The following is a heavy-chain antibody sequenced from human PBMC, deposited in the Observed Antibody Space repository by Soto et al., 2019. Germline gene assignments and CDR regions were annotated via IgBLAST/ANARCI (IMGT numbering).Heavy chain of an antibody. CDR2: VYRTGST. CDR3: ASARATIAAAALFAG. Sequence: QVQLQESGPGLVKPSGTLSLTCAVSGGSISTSNWWSWVRQPPGKGLEWIGEVYRTGSTNYNPSRESRQTISVDRPKHQYPVRLPLATAAHPPVYYCASARATIAAAALFAGGGQGPLVTVSS. J-gene: IGHJ4*02. D-gene: IGHD6-25*01. V-gene: IGHV4-4*02. CDR1: GGSISTSNW.